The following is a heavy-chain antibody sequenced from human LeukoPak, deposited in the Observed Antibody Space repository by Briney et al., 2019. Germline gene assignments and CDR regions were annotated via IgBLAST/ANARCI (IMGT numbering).Heavy chain of an antibody. D-gene: IGHD6-13*01. CDR2: IHHSGSA. Sequence: SESLSLTCIVSGYSISSGYYWGWIRQPPGKGLEWIGNIHHSGSAYYNPSLKSRVTISVDTSKNQLSLKVNSVTAADTAVYYCARVAAGIGFFQHWGQGTLVTVSS. CDR3: ARVAAGIGFFQH. V-gene: IGHV4-38-2*02. CDR1: GYSISSGYY. J-gene: IGHJ1*01.